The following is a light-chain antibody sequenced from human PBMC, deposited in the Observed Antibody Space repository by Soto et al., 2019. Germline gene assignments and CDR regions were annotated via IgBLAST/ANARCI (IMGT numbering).Light chain of an antibody. V-gene: IGKV3-11*01. CDR1: QSVSSY. Sequence: EIVLTQSPATLSLSPGERATLSCRASQSVSSYLAWYQQKPGQAPRLLIYDASNRATGIPARFSGSGSGTDFTLTISSLEPEDFAFYYCQQRSNWPLTFGGGTTV. CDR3: QQRSNWPLT. CDR2: DAS. J-gene: IGKJ4*01.